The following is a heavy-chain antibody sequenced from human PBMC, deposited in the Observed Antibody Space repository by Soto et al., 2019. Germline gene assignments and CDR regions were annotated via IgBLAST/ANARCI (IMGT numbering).Heavy chain of an antibody. Sequence: LQLQESGPGLVKPSETLSLTCTVSGGSISSSSYYWGWIRQPPGKGLEWIGSFYYSGSTYYNPSLRSRVTLSVDTSKHQFSLKLSSVTAADTAMYYCATWTLERLPTPGPFDYWGQGTLVTVSS. J-gene: IGHJ4*02. CDR1: GGSISSSSYY. V-gene: IGHV4-39*01. D-gene: IGHD2-21*01. CDR3: ATWTLERLPTPGPFDY. CDR2: FYYSGST.